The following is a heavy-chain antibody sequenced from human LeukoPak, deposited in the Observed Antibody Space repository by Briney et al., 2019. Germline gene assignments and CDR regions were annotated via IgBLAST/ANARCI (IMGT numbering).Heavy chain of an antibody. J-gene: IGHJ4*02. Sequence: GGSLRLSCAASGFTLSSYAMSWVRQAPGKGLEWVSVISGSGESTYYADSVKGRFTISRDNSKNTVYLQMNSLRAEDTAVYFCAKDRGSSWAITTFRYWGQGTLVTVSS. CDR3: AKDRGSSWAITTFRY. CDR1: GFTLSSYA. D-gene: IGHD6-13*01. CDR2: ISGSGEST. V-gene: IGHV3-23*01.